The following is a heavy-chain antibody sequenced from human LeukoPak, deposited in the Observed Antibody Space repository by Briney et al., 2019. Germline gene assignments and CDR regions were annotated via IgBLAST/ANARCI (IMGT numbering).Heavy chain of an antibody. CDR2: IYYSGST. Sequence: SETLSLTCTVSGGSISSYYWSWIRQPPGKGLEWIGYIYYSGSTNYNPSLKSRVTISVDTSKNQFSLKLSSVTAADTAVYFCTRGGGWLIDFWGRGTLVTVSS. CDR1: GGSISSYY. V-gene: IGHV4-59*01. D-gene: IGHD5-24*01. CDR3: TRGGGWLIDF. J-gene: IGHJ4*02.